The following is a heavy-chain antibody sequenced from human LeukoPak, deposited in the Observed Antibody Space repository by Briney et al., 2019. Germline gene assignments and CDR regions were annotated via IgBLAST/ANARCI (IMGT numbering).Heavy chain of an antibody. CDR1: GFTFSAYT. CDR3: TKDHAIFGVIGD. CDR2: ITSSSTYI. Sequence: PGGSLRLSCAASGFTFSAYTMNWVRQAPGKGLEWVSSITSSSTYIYYADSLKGRFTISRDNTNNSLFLQMNSLRAEDTAVYYCTKDHAIFGVIGDWGQGTLVTVSA. V-gene: IGHV3-21*01. D-gene: IGHD3-3*01. J-gene: IGHJ4*02.